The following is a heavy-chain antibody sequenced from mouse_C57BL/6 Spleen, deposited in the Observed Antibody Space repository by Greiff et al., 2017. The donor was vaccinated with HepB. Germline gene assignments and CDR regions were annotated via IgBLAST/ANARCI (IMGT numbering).Heavy chain of an antibody. CDR2: INPYNGGT. V-gene: IGHV1-19*01. J-gene: IGHJ3*01. CDR1: GYTFTDYY. Sequence: EVKLQESGPVLVKPGASVKMSCKASGYTFTDYYMNWVKQSHGKSLEWIGVINPYNGGTSYNQKFKGKATLTVDKSSSTAYMELNSLTSEDSAVYYCARSDYDYDGTKAYWGQGTLVTVSA. CDR3: ARSDYDYDGTKAY. D-gene: IGHD2-4*01.